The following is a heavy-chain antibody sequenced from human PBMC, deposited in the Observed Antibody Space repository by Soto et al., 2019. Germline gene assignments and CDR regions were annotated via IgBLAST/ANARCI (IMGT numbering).Heavy chain of an antibody. D-gene: IGHD2-15*01. CDR2: ISYDGSNK. CDR3: AGGSGRKIDY. Sequence: GGSLRLSCAASGFTFSSYGMHWVRQAPGKGLEWVAVISYDGSNKYYADSVKGRFTISRDNSKNTLYLQMNSLRAEDTAVYYCAGGSGRKIDYWGQGTLVTVSS. J-gene: IGHJ4*02. CDR1: GFTFSSYG. V-gene: IGHV3-30*03.